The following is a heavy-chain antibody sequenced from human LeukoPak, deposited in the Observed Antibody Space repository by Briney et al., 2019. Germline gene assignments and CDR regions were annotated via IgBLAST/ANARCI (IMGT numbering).Heavy chain of an antibody. CDR1: GGSISSSNW. CDR3: ATVAGDCSGGRCYLLRFDY. V-gene: IGHV3-7*01. CDR2: IKLDGSGK. Sequence: ETLSLTCAVSGGSISSSNWWSWVRQPPGKGLEWVANIKLDGSGKDYVDSVKGRFTISRDNAENSLYLQMNSLRGDDTAVYYCATVAGDCSGGRCYLLRFDYWGQGTLVTVSS. J-gene: IGHJ4*02. D-gene: IGHD2-15*01.